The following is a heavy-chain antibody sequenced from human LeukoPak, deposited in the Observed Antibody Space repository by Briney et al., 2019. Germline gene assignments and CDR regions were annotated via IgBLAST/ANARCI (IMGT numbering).Heavy chain of an antibody. CDR2: ISYDGSNK. J-gene: IGHJ6*02. CDR3: AKDLSPLRVVTPYYYYGMDV. V-gene: IGHV3-30*18. Sequence: GGSLRLSCAASGXTFSSYGMHWVRQAPGKGLEWVAVISYDGSNKYYADSVKGRFTISRDNSKNTLYLQMNSLRAEDTAVYYCAKDLSPLRVVTPYYYYGMDVWGQGTTVTVPS. D-gene: IGHD4-23*01. CDR1: GXTFSSYG.